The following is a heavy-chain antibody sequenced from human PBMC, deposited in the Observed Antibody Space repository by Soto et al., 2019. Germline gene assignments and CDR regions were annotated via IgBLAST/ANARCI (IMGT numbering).Heavy chain of an antibody. D-gene: IGHD6-13*01. CDR2: IHYSGST. J-gene: IGHJ6*02. V-gene: IGHV4-30-4*01. CDR1: GGSISSDDYY. CDR3: ARTYGSSWKNYYYYYGMDV. Sequence: SETLSLTCTVSGGSISSDDYYWSWIRQPPGKGLEWIGYIHYSGSTYSKPSLKSRVTISMDTSKNQFSLKLSSVTAADTAVYYCARTYGSSWKNYYYYYGMDVWGQGTTVTVSS.